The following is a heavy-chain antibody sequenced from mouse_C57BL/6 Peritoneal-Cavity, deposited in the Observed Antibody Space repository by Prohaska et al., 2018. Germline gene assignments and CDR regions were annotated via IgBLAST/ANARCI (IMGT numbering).Heavy chain of an antibody. CDR1: GFTFSSYA. V-gene: IGHV5-4*03. Sequence: LVDSGGGLVKPGGSLTLSCAASGFTFSSYAMSLVRQTPEKRLEWVATISDGGSYTYYPDNGKGRFTISRDNAKNNLYLQMSHLKSEDTAMYYCARRDSSGYYAMNYWGKGTSVTVSS. J-gene: IGHJ4*01. CDR2: ISDGGSYT. CDR3: ARRDSSGYYAMNY. D-gene: IGHD3-2*02.